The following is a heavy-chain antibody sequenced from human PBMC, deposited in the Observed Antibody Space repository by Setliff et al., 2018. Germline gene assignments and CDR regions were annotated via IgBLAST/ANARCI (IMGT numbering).Heavy chain of an antibody. V-gene: IGHV1-18*01. CDR1: GYTFTRYG. D-gene: IGHD3-22*01. CDR2: ISVYNGNT. Sequence: ASVKVSCKASGYTFTRYGINWVRQAPGQGLEWMGWISVYNGNTHYAQKFQGRVTMTTDTSTTTAYMDLRSLRSDDTAVYYCASSVDYYDRSGYPYAMDVWGQGTTVTVSS. J-gene: IGHJ6*02. CDR3: ASSVDYYDRSGYPYAMDV.